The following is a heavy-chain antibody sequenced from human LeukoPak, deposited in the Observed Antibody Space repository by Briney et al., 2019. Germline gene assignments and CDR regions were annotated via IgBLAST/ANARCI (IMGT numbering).Heavy chain of an antibody. Sequence: PGGSLRLSCAASGFTFSSYSMNWVRQAPGKGLEWVSSISSSSSYIYYADSVKGRFTISRDNAKNSLYLQMNSLRAEDTAVHYCARDQVGATAIDYWGQGTLVTVSS. D-gene: IGHD1-26*01. CDR1: GFTFSSYS. CDR3: ARDQVGATAIDY. CDR2: ISSSSSYI. J-gene: IGHJ4*02. V-gene: IGHV3-21*01.